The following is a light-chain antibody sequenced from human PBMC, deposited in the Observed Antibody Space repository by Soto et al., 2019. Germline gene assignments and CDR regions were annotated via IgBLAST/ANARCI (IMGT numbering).Light chain of an antibody. J-gene: IGKJ5*01. Sequence: DIEMTTSPSSVSASVGDGVTSACRASQSISSYLNWYQQKPGKAPKLLIYAASSLQSGVPSRFSGSGSGTDFTLTISSLQPEDFATYYCQQSYSTVTFGKGTRLEIK. CDR3: QQSYSTVT. V-gene: IGKV1-39*01. CDR2: AAS. CDR1: QSISSY.